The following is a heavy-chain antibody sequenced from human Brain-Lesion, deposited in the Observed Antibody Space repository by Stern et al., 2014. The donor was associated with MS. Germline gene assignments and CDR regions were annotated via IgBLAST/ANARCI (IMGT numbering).Heavy chain of an antibody. CDR2: ISWKSGTL. Sequence: EVQLVESGGDLVQPGRSLRLSCAAFGFTFDDYAMHWVRQAPGKGLEWVAGISWKSGTLGYADSVKGRFTISHDHAHSSLYLQMNSLRPEDTALYYCARDITGSSAYFAYWGQGTLVTVSS. CDR3: ARDITGSSAYFAY. J-gene: IGHJ4*02. V-gene: IGHV3-9*01. D-gene: IGHD1-14*01. CDR1: GFTFDDYA.